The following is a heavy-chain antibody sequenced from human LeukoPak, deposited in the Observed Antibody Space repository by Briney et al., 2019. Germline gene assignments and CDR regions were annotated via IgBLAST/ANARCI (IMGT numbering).Heavy chain of an antibody. Sequence: SETLSLTCAVYGGSLSGHYWSWIRQPPGKGLEWTGEINHSGSTNYNPSLKSRVTISVDTSKNQFSLKLSSVTAADTAVYYCASDYGDYGRAFDIWGQGTMVTVSS. CDR2: INHSGST. V-gene: IGHV4-34*01. CDR3: ASDYGDYGRAFDI. J-gene: IGHJ3*02. CDR1: GGSLSGHY. D-gene: IGHD4-17*01.